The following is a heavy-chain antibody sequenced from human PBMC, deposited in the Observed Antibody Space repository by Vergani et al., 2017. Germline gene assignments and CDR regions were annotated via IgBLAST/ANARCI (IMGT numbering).Heavy chain of an antibody. CDR1: GFTFSSYA. CDR2: ISSSGSTI. D-gene: IGHD2-15*01. CDR3: AKDGYCSGGSCYPED. Sequence: EVQLVESGGGLVQPGGSLRLSCAASGFTFSSYAMNWVRQAPGKGLEWVSYISSSGSTIYYADSVKGRFTISRDNAKNSLYLQMNSLRAEDTAVSYCAKDGYCSGGSCYPEDWGQGTLVTVSS. J-gene: IGHJ4*02. V-gene: IGHV3-48*03.